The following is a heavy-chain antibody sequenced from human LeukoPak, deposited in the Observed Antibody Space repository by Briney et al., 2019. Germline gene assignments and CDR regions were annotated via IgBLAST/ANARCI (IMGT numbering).Heavy chain of an antibody. Sequence: SETLSLTCAVYGGSFSGYYWSWIRQPPGKGLEWIGEINHSGSTNYNPSLKSRVTISVDTSKNQFSLKLSSVTAADTAVYYCAKTGVKSGLELHPWGQGTLVTVSS. V-gene: IGHV4-34*01. CDR2: INHSGST. J-gene: IGHJ5*02. CDR1: GGSFSGYY. CDR3: AKTGVKSGLELHP. D-gene: IGHD1-7*01.